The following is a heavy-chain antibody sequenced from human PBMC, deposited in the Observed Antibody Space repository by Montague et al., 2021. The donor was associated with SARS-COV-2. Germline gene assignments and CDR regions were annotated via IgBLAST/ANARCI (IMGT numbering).Heavy chain of an antibody. CDR2: ISHGGSA. V-gene: IGHV4-34*01. CDR3: ACGDENGSGNIDV. CDR1: NGSFSNFY. D-gene: IGHD1-26*01. Sequence: SETLSLTCAVFNGSFSNFYWNWIRQPPGTGLEWVGEISHGGSAYYNSSLKSRVTISVDTSKKQFSLNLRSVTAADAAVYYCACGDENGSGNIDVWGKGTTVTVSS. J-gene: IGHJ6*03.